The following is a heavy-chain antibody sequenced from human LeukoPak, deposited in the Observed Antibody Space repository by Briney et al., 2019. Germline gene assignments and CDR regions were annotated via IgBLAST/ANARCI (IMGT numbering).Heavy chain of an antibody. CDR1: GFTFSSYS. CDR3: ARDVRVVGYYYCMDV. D-gene: IGHD2-2*01. J-gene: IGHJ6*03. CDR2: ISSSSSYI. Sequence: GGSLRLSCAASGFTFSSYSMNWVRQAPGKGLEWVSSISSSSSYIYYADSVKGRFTISRDNAKNSLYLQMNSLRAEDTAVYYCARDVRVVGYYYCMDVWGKGTTVTVSS. V-gene: IGHV3-21*01.